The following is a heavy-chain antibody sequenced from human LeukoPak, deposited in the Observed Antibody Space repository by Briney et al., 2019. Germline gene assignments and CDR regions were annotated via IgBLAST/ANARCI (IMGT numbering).Heavy chain of an antibody. Sequence: PGGPLRLSCAASGFTFTGYWIHWVRQAPGKGLVWVSRINRDGTNTAYADSVKGRFTISRDNAKNTVYLQMDGLRADDTAVYYCARDSATAYGDYLTYWGQGNLVIVSS. CDR1: GFTFTGYW. J-gene: IGHJ4*02. D-gene: IGHD4-17*01. V-gene: IGHV3-74*03. CDR2: INRDGTNT. CDR3: ARDSATAYGDYLTY.